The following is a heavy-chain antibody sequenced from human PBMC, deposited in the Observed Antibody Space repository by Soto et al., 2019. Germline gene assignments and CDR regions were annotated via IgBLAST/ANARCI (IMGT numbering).Heavy chain of an antibody. V-gene: IGHV5-51*01. J-gene: IGHJ4*02. CDR1: GYSFTSYW. CDR3: ARSPRIVVVAATPTSIDY. Sequence: GESLKISCKGSGYSFTSYWIGWVRQMPGKGLEWMGIIYPGDSDTRYSPSFQGQVTISADKSISTAYLQWSSLKASDTALYYCARSPRIVVVAATPTSIDYWGQGTLVTVSS. CDR2: IYPGDSDT. D-gene: IGHD2-15*01.